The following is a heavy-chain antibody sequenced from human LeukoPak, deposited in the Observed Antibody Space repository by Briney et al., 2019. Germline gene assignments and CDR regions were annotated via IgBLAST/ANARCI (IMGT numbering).Heavy chain of an antibody. D-gene: IGHD6-19*01. CDR2: ISYDGSNK. CDR1: GFTFSSYA. V-gene: IGHV3-30-3*01. Sequence: GRSLRLSCAASGFTFSSYAMHWVRQAPGKGLEWVAVISYDGSNKYYADSVKGRFTISRDNSKNTLYLQMNSLRAEDTAVYYCAREAVAVSFDYWGQGTLVTVSS. J-gene: IGHJ4*02. CDR3: AREAVAVSFDY.